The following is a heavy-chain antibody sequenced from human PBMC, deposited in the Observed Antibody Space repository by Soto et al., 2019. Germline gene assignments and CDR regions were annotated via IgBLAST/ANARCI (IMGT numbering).Heavy chain of an antibody. CDR2: IYWDDDK. CDR3: AHTNCGGDCYSNWFDP. D-gene: IGHD2-21*02. J-gene: IGHJ5*02. Sequence: QITLKESGPTLVKPTQTLTLTCTFSGFSLSTSGVGVGWIRQPPGKALEWLALIYWDDDKRYSPSLKSRLTITQDTSKNQVVLTMTNMDPVDTATYYCAHTNCGGDCYSNWFDPWGQGTLVTVSS. CDR1: GFSLSTSGVG. V-gene: IGHV2-5*02.